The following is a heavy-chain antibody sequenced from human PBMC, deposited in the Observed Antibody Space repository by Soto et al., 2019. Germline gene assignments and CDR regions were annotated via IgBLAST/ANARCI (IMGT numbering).Heavy chain of an antibody. CDR1: GYTLTELS. V-gene: IGHV1-24*01. J-gene: IGHJ4*02. CDR3: ATVLYDILTGDPPQRWSTFDY. CDR2: FDPEDGET. Sequence: ALVKVSCKVSGYTLTELSMHWVRQAPGKGLEWMGGFDPEDGETIYAQKFQGRVTMTEDTSTDAAYMELSSLRSEDTAVYYCATVLYDILTGDPPQRWSTFDYWGQGTLVTVSS. D-gene: IGHD3-9*01.